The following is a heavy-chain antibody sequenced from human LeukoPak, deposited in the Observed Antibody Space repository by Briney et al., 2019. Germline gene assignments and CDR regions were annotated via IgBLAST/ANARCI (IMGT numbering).Heavy chain of an antibody. CDR2: ISSSSSYI. D-gene: IGHD3-3*01. CDR3: APGGPDFWSGSNWFDP. CDR1: GFTFSSYS. J-gene: IGHJ5*02. Sequence: PGGSLRLSCAASGFTFSSYSMNWVRQAPGKGLEWVSSISSSSSYIYYADSVKGRFTISRDNAKNPLYLQMNSLRAEDTAVYYCAPGGPDFWSGSNWFDPWGQGTLVTVSS. V-gene: IGHV3-21*01.